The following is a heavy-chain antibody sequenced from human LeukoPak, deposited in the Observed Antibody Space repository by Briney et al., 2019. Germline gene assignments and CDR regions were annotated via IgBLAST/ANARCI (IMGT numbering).Heavy chain of an antibody. CDR1: GFTFGTYA. J-gene: IGHJ4*02. D-gene: IGHD6-13*01. Sequence: GGSLRLSCAASGFTFGTYAMGWVRQAPGKGLEWVSAISSSGTRTYYADSVKGRFTISRDNSKNSLYLHMNSLRVEDTALYFCAKDRYSSSWYTIDYWGQGTLVTVSS. CDR2: ISSSGTRT. V-gene: IGHV3-43*02. CDR3: AKDRYSSSWYTIDY.